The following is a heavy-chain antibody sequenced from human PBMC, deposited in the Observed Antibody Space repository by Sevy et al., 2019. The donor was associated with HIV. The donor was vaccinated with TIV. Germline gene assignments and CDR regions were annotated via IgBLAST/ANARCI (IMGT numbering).Heavy chain of an antibody. J-gene: IGHJ4*02. D-gene: IGHD5-12*01. CDR2: IWYDGSNK. CDR3: AKVKDGYNNYFDY. V-gene: IGHV3-33*06. Sequence: GGSLRLSCAASGFTFSSYGMHWVRQAPGKGLEWVAVIWYDGSNKYYADSVKGRFTISRDNSKNTLYLQMNSLRAEDTAVSYCAKVKDGYNNYFDYWGQGTLVTVSS. CDR1: GFTFSSYG.